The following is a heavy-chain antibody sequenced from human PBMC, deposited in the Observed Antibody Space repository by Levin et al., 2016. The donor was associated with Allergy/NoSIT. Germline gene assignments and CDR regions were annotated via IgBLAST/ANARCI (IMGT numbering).Heavy chain of an antibody. Sequence: SQTLSLTCAISGDSVSSNSAAWNWIRQSPSRGLEWLGRTYYRSKWYNDYAVSVKSRISINPDTSKNQFSLQLDSVTPEDTAVYYCAREGENYYDGVIYNYFFDYWGQGTLVAVSS. CDR1: GDSVSSNSAA. CDR3: AREGENYYDGVIYNYFFDY. CDR2: TYYRSKWYN. J-gene: IGHJ4*02. V-gene: IGHV6-1*01. D-gene: IGHD3-22*01.